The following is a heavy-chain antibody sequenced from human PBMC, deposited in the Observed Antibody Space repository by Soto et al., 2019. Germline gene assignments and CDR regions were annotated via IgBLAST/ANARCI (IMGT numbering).Heavy chain of an antibody. Sequence: QVQLQESGPGLVKPSETLSLTCTVSGGSISSYYWSWIRQPPGKGLEWIGYIYYSGSTNYNPSLKSRVTRSLGTSSHLFSLQLHSTTAAATAVYYCARHNSGSGSTYLDYWGPGTLVTVSS. CDR2: IYYSGST. D-gene: IGHD3-10*01. V-gene: IGHV4-59*08. J-gene: IGHJ4*02. CDR1: GGSISSYY. CDR3: ARHNSGSGSTYLDY.